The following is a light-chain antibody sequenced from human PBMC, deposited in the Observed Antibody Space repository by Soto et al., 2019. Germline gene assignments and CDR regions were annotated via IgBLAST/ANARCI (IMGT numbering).Light chain of an antibody. CDR2: GAS. Sequence: EVVMTQSPATLSVSPGERATLSCRASLTVGTNLAWYQHKPGQPPRLLIYGASTRATGIPARFSGSGSGTDFTLTISSLQSEDFAVYYCQHHNNWPPGTFGQGTKVDIK. V-gene: IGKV3-15*01. CDR1: LTVGTN. CDR3: QHHNNWPPGT. J-gene: IGKJ1*01.